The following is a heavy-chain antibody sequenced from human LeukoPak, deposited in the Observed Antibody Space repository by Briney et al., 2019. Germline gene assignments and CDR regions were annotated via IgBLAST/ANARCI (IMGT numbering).Heavy chain of an antibody. V-gene: IGHV4-34*01. CDR2: INHSGST. CDR3: ARGLLFTAPPMKNAFDI. D-gene: IGHD2-15*01. J-gene: IGHJ3*02. CDR1: GRSFSGYY. Sequence: SETLSLTCAVYGRSFSGYYWSWIRQPPGKGLEWIGEINHSGSTNYNPSLKSRVTISVDTSKNQFSLKLSSVTAADTAVYYCARGLLFTAPPMKNAFDIWGQGTMVTVSS.